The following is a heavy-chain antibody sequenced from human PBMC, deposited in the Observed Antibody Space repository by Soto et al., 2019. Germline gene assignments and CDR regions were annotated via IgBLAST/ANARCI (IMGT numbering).Heavy chain of an antibody. CDR1: GGSFSGYY. CDR3: ARESHDILTGPPWVWYFDL. V-gene: IGHV4-34*01. Sequence: QVQLQQWGAGPLRPLETLSLTCGVSGGSFSGYYWAWIRQSPGKGLERIGEINDRGSINYNPSLKSRVSISVDPSKNNYSLNLRSVTAADTAVYYCARESHDILTGPPWVWYFDLWGRGTLVTVSS. CDR2: INDRGSI. D-gene: IGHD3-9*01. J-gene: IGHJ2*01.